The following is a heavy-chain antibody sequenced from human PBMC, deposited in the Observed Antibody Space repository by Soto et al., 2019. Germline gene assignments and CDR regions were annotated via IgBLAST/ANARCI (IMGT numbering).Heavy chain of an antibody. Sequence: PGGSLRLSCGGSGFIFSDYEMNWVRQVPGKGLEWISYISISGTIIHYADSVKGRFTISRDNAKNSVYLQMNSLRVEDTAIYYRAREGGFDWFYPWGQGTLVTVS. J-gene: IGHJ5*02. CDR2: ISISGTII. V-gene: IGHV3-48*03. CDR3: AREGGFDWFYP. CDR1: GFIFSDYE.